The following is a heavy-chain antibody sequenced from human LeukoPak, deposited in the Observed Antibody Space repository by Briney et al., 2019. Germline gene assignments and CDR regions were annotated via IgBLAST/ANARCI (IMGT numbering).Heavy chain of an antibody. Sequence: GGSLRLSCAASGFTFSSYSMNWVRQAPGKGLEWVSSISSSSSYIYYADSVKGRFTISRDNAKNSLYLQMNSLRAEDTAVYYCARASSPDYYDSSGSFDYWGQGTLVTVSS. D-gene: IGHD3-22*01. CDR2: ISSSSSYI. J-gene: IGHJ4*02. CDR1: GFTFSSYS. CDR3: ARASSPDYYDSSGSFDY. V-gene: IGHV3-21*01.